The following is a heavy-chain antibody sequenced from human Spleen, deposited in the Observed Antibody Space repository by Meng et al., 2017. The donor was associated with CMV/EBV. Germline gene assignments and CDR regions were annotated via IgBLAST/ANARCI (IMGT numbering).Heavy chain of an antibody. Sequence: ASVKVSCKATGYNFIDYYIHWVRQAPGGGLEWMGWINPKTAATHYAQKFQGRVTMTTDTSISTAYMDLSRLRSDDTAVYYCARSRITGEGYFDYWGQGTLVTVSS. CDR1: GYNFIDYY. V-gene: IGHV1-2*02. D-gene: IGHD7-27*01. CDR3: ARSRITGEGYFDY. CDR2: INPKTAAT. J-gene: IGHJ4*02.